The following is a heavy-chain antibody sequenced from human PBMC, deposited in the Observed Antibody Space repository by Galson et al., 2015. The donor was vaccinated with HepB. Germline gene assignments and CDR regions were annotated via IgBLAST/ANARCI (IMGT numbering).Heavy chain of an antibody. CDR3: ASVYSSSSRGPGTFDY. CDR2: IIPIFGTA. D-gene: IGHD6-6*01. Sequence: SVKVSCKASGGTFSSYAISWVRQAPGQGLEWMGGIIPIFGTANYAQKFQGRVTITADESTSTAYMELSSLRSEDTAVYYCASVYSSSSRGPGTFDYWGQGTLVTVSS. V-gene: IGHV1-69*13. J-gene: IGHJ4*02. CDR1: GGTFSSYA.